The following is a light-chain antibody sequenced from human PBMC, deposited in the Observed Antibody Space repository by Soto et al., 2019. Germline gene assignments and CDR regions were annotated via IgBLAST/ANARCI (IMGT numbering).Light chain of an antibody. CDR2: DVS. CDR1: SSDVGGYNY. CDR3: SSYTSSSTGV. J-gene: IGLJ1*01. Sequence: QSVLTQPASVSGSPGQSITISCTGTSSDVGGYNYVSWYQQHPGKAPKLMIYDVSNRPSGVSNRFSGSKSGNTASLTISRLQAEDVADYYCSSYTSSSTGVFGTGTKVTVL. V-gene: IGLV2-14*01.